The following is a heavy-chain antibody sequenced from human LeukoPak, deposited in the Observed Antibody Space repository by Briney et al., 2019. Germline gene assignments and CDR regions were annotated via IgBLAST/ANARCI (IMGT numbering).Heavy chain of an antibody. Sequence: PGGSLRLSCAASGFSFGGHYMSWVRQAPGKGPEWISYISGNGGDTAYADSVKGRFTISRDNAKNSLHLQMNSLRVEDTAVYHCVRHAGRAGGQWGQGTLIAVSS. CDR3: VRHAGRAGGQ. V-gene: IGHV3/OR16-9*01. D-gene: IGHD3-10*01. CDR1: GFSFGGHY. CDR2: ISGNGGDT. J-gene: IGHJ4*02.